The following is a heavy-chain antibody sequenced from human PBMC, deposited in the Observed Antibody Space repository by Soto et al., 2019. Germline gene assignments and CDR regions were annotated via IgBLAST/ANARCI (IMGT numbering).Heavy chain of an antibody. CDR1: GFTFSSYG. J-gene: IGHJ4*02. CDR3: ARGPVSSAWYFGGN. D-gene: IGHD6-19*01. Sequence: QVQLVESGGGVVQPGRSLRLSCAASGFTFSSYGKHWVRQAPGKGLEWMAVIWSDGSDKYYADSVKGRFTISRDNSKNTLFLQMNSLRAEDTAVYFCARGPVSSAWYFGGNWGQGTLVTVSS. V-gene: IGHV3-33*01. CDR2: IWSDGSDK.